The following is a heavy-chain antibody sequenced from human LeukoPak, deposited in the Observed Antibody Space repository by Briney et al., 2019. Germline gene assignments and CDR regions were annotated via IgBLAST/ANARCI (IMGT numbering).Heavy chain of an antibody. CDR3: VNSGFDP. D-gene: IGHD3-10*01. CDR2: IHYDGTNE. Sequence: QSGGSLRLSCAASGFTFSSYGMHWVRQAPGKGLEWVAFIHYDGTNEYYADSVKGRFTISRDNFKNTLSLQMNGLRVEDTALYYCVNSGFDPWGQGTLVTVSS. J-gene: IGHJ5*02. V-gene: IGHV3-30*02. CDR1: GFTFSSYG.